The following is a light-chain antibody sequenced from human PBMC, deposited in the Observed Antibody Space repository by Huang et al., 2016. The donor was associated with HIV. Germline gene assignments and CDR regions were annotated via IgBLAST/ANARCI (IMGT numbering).Light chain of an antibody. V-gene: IGKV3-11*01. CDR3: QQRSAWPLT. CDR2: DDS. Sequence: EIVLTQSPATLSLSPGERATLSCRASQSVHSYLAGYKQKPGQAPRLLSYDDSHRATGIPARFSGSGSGTDFTLTISNLQSEDFAVYYCQQRSAWPLTFGGGTKVEI. J-gene: IGKJ4*01. CDR1: QSVHSY.